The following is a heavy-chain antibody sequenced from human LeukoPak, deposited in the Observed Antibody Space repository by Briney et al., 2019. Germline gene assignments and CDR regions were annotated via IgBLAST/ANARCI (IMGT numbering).Heavy chain of an antibody. J-gene: IGHJ4*02. CDR1: GFTFSTYA. V-gene: IGHV3-23*01. CDR2: ISGTGRT. D-gene: IGHD3-22*01. CDR3: AKGYYYDSSGSYYVPYFDY. Sequence: PGGSLRLSCAASGFTFSTYAMSWVRQAPGKGLECVSIISGTGRTYYADSVKGRFTISRDNSKNMLYLQMNSLRVEDTAVYYCAKGYYYDSSGSYYVPYFDYWGQGTLVTVSS.